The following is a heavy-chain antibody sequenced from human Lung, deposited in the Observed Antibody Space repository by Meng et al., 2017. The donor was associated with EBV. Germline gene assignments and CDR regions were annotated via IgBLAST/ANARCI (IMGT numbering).Heavy chain of an antibody. V-gene: IGHV7-4-1*02. CDR2: IDPNTGNP. D-gene: IGHD5-24*01. J-gene: IGHJ4*02. Sequence: QGQLVQSGFELKEPGASGKVSCRPSGYTFTSYAINWARQAPGQGPDWMGWIDPNTGNPTYDQGFTGRLVFSLDTSVSTAYLQINSLRADDTAVYYCARDSPLDGYSLLDYWGQGTLVTVSS. CDR1: GYTFTSYA. CDR3: ARDSPLDGYSLLDY.